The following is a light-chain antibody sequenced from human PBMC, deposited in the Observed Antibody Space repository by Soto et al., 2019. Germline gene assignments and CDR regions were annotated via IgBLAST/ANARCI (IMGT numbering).Light chain of an antibody. CDR1: SSNIGSYF. V-gene: IGLV1-47*01. CDR2: RNN. J-gene: IGLJ1*01. CDR3: AAWDDSLTGYV. Sequence: QSVLTQPPSASGTPGQRVTISCSGSSSNIGSYFVYWYQHLPGTAPKLLIFRNNQRPSGVPDRFSGSKSGTSASLAISGLRSEDEADYHCAAWDDSLTGYVFGTGTKVTVL.